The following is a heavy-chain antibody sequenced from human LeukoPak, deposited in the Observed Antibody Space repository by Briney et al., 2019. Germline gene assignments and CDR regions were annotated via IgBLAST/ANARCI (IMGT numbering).Heavy chain of an antibody. V-gene: IGHV4-59*01. Sequence: SETLSLTCAVSGGSFIGSHWNWIRQLPGKGLEWIGYTSFVGSTTYNPSVKSRVTISVDTSKNQLSLKLNSVTAADTAVYYCARASGSWSPPDHWGQGTLVTVS. CDR2: TSFVGST. CDR3: ARASGSWSPPDH. CDR1: GGSFIGSH. D-gene: IGHD3-10*01. J-gene: IGHJ4*02.